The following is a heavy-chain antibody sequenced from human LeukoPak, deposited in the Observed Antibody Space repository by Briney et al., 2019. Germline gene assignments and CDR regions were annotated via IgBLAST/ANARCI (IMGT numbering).Heavy chain of an antibody. Sequence: PSETLSLTCTVSGGSISSGDYYWSWIRQPPGKGLEWIGYIYYSGSTYYNPSLKSRVTISVDTSKNQFSLKLSSVTAADTAVYYCASVGWNSRRPYYYYYMDVWGKGTTVTVSS. J-gene: IGHJ6*03. CDR3: ASVGWNSRRPYYYYYMDV. CDR2: IYYSGST. CDR1: GGSISSGDYY. V-gene: IGHV4-30-4*02. D-gene: IGHD1/OR15-1a*01.